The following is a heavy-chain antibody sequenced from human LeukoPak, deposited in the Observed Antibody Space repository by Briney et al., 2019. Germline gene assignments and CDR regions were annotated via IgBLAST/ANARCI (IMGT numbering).Heavy chain of an antibody. CDR3: ARRGLVPAAISWFDP. CDR2: IYYSGST. D-gene: IGHD2-2*02. V-gene: IGHV4-30-4*01. Sequence: SQTLSLTCTVSGGSISSGDYYWSWIRQPPGKGLEWIGYIYYSGSTYYNPSLKSRVTISVDTSKNQFSLKLSSVTAADTAVYYCARRGLVPAAISWFDPWGQGTLVTVSS. J-gene: IGHJ5*02. CDR1: GGSISSGDYY.